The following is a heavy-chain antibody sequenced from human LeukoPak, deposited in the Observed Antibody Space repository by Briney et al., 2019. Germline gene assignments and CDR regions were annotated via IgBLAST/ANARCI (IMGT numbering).Heavy chain of an antibody. CDR3: ARAVSVVTQIGNDWFDP. V-gene: IGHV4-39*07. D-gene: IGHD4-23*01. J-gene: IGHJ5*02. CDR1: SGSISTSNYY. Sequence: PSETLSLTCTVSSGSISTSNYYWGWVRQPPGTALEWIGNIFYSGSTYYSPSPKSRVTISVDSSKNQFSLRLSSVTAADTAVYYCARAVSVVTQIGNDWFDPWGQGTLVTVSS. CDR2: IFYSGST.